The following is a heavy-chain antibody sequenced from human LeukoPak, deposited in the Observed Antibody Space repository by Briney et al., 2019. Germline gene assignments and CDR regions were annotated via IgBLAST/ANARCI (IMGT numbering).Heavy chain of an antibody. CDR1: GFTFINAW. J-gene: IGHJ4*02. CDR2: IKAKAHGGTI. V-gene: IGHV3-15*05. D-gene: IGHD2-2*01. CDR3: ARDWYHAIDY. Sequence: GGSLRLSCAASGFTFINAWMAWVRQAPGKGLEWVGRIKAKAHGGTIEYAAPVKGRFTISRDNAKNTLYLQMNGLRVDDTAVYYCARDWYHAIDYWGQGTLVTVSS.